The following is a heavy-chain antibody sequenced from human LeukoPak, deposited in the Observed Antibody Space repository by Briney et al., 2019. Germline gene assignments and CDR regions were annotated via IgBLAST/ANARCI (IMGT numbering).Heavy chain of an antibody. CDR1: GDSISTYY. D-gene: IGHD5-12*01. V-gene: IGHV4-59*08. CDR3: ARRVATSSPLYYYGMDV. J-gene: IGHJ6*02. CDR2: IFYSGST. Sequence: KSSETLSLTCTVSGDSISTYYWSWIRQPPGKGLEWIGYIFYSGSTNYSPSLKSRVTISLDTSKNQFSLKLSSVTAADTAVYYCARRVATSSPLYYYGMDVWGQGTAVTVYS.